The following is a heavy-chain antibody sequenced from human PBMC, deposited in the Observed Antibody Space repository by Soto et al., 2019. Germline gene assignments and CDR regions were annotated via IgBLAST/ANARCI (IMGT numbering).Heavy chain of an antibody. CDR1: GFTFSSYA. J-gene: IGHJ4*02. CDR3: ANRSLGYCSGGSCQPFDY. Sequence: EVQLLESGGGLVQPGGSLRLSCAASGFTFSSYAMSWVRQAPGKGLEWVSAISGSGGSTYYADSVKGRFTISRDNSKNTLYLQMNSLRAEDTAVYYCANRSLGYCSGGSCQPFDYWGQGTLVTVSS. CDR2: ISGSGGST. V-gene: IGHV3-23*01. D-gene: IGHD2-15*01.